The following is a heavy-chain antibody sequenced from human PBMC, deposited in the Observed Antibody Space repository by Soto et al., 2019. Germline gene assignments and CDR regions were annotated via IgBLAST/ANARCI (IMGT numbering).Heavy chain of an antibody. Sequence: EVQLLESGGGLVQPGGSLRLSCAASGFTFSSYAMSWVRQAPGKGLEWVSAISGSGGSTYYADSVKGRFTNSRDNNKNTPSPQMNSLRSGDKAVYYCSKFYCRGGSWYVDDYYYYIEVWGIGTTVTVS. CDR3: SKFYCRGGSWYVDDYYYYIEV. CDR1: GFTFSSYA. CDR2: ISGSGGST. D-gene: IGHD2-15*01. J-gene: IGHJ6*03. V-gene: IGHV3-23*01.